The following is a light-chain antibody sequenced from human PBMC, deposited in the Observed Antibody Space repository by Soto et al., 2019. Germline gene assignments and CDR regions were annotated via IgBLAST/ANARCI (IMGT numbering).Light chain of an antibody. J-gene: IGLJ3*02. V-gene: IGLV3-21*04. Sequence: SYELTQPPSVSVAPGKTATISCGGNNIGHKGVHWYQQKPGQAPILVIYFDKDRPSGIPERFSGSNSGNTVTLTIARVEAGDEAHYYCKVWDTNTDHRVFGGGTRLTVL. CDR3: KVWDTNTDHRV. CDR1: NIGHKG. CDR2: FDK.